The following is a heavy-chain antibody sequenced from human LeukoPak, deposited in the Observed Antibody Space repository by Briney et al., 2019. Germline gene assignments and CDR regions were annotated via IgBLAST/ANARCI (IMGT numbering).Heavy chain of an antibody. CDR1: GGTFSSYA. CDR2: IIPILGTA. Sequence: SVKVSCKASGGTFSSYAISWVRQAPGQGLEWMGGIIPILGTANYAQKFQGRVTITTDESTSTAYMELSSLRSEDTAVYYCARDPGYSYGSRAFDIWGQGTMVTVSS. V-gene: IGHV1-69*05. J-gene: IGHJ3*02. D-gene: IGHD5-18*01. CDR3: ARDPGYSYGSRAFDI.